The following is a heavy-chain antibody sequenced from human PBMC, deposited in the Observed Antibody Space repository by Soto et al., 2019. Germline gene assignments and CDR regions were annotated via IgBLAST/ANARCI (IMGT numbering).Heavy chain of an antibody. D-gene: IGHD6-13*01. CDR1: GFTFSSYW. CDR3: AREIATTGLYYFDY. Sequence: GGSLRLSCAASGFTFSSYWMHWVRQAPGKGLGWVSRMNSDGSSITYADSVKGRFTISRDSAKNTMYLQVHSLRAEDTAVYYCAREIATTGLYYFDYWGQGTLVTVSS. CDR2: MNSDGSSI. V-gene: IGHV3-74*01. J-gene: IGHJ4*02.